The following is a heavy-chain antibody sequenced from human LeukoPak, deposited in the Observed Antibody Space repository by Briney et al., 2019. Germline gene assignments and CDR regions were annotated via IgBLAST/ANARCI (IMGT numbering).Heavy chain of an antibody. V-gene: IGHV4-34*01. CDR2: INHSGST. Sequence: KPSETLSLTCAVYGGSFSGYYWSWIRQPPGKGLEWIGEINHSGSTNYNPSLKSRVTISVDTSKNQLSLKLSSVTAADTAVYYCARGLRNYDFWSGPRANWFDPWGQGTLVTVSS. D-gene: IGHD3-3*01. J-gene: IGHJ5*02. CDR1: GGSFSGYY. CDR3: ARGLRNYDFWSGPRANWFDP.